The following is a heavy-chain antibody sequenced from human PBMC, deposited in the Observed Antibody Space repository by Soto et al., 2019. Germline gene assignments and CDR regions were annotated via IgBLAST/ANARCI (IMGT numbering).Heavy chain of an antibody. D-gene: IGHD6-13*01. CDR3: AKVSGYSSSWEYYFDY. Sequence: GGSLRLSCAASGFTFSSYAMSWVRQAPGKGLEWVSAISGSGGSTYYADSVKGRFTISRDSSKNTLYLQMNSLRAEDTAVYYCAKVSGYSSSWEYYFDYWGQGTLVTVSS. CDR1: GFTFSSYA. J-gene: IGHJ4*02. V-gene: IGHV3-23*01. CDR2: ISGSGGST.